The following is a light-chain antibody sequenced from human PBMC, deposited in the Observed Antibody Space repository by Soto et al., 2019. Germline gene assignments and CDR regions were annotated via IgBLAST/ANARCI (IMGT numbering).Light chain of an antibody. V-gene: IGKV3-11*01. CDR2: LTS. CDR1: QALNTR. CDR3: HRRQSWPRT. J-gene: IGKJ1*01. Sequence: EIVLTQSPATLSAFPGDRVTLSCRASQALNTRLAWYQHKPGQAPRLLIYLTSNRAAGVPARFSAWVSETDFTLTISDVEPEDFAVYYCHRRQSWPRTFGQGTKVDIK.